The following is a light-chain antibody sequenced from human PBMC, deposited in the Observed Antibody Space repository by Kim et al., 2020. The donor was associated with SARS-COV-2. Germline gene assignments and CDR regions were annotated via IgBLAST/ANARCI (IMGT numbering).Light chain of an antibody. CDR1: QSIRTL. Sequence: SSSVGDTVTLTCRAMQSIRTLLALYQQKPGKAPKLLIYKASNLESGVPSRFSGSGSGTELTLTISRLQPDDFATYYCQQYNTYPYTFGQGTKLEIK. V-gene: IGKV1-5*03. J-gene: IGKJ2*01. CDR2: KAS. CDR3: QQYNTYPYT.